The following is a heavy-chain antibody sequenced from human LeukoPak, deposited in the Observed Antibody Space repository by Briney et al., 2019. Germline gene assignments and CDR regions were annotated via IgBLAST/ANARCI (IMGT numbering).Heavy chain of an antibody. D-gene: IGHD1-26*01. CDR2: IYYSGST. CDR3: ARSIVGATNFDY. Sequence: SETLSLTCTVSGGSISSYYWSWIRQPPGKGREGIGYIYYSGSTNYNPSLKSRVTISVDTSKNQFSLKLSSVTAVDTAVYYCARSIVGATNFDYWGQGTLVTVSS. CDR1: GGSISSYY. J-gene: IGHJ4*02. V-gene: IGHV4-59*01.